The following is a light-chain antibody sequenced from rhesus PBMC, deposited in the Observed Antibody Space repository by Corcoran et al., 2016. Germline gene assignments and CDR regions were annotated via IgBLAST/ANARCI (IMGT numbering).Light chain of an antibody. Sequence: QSAPIQSPAVSGALGPSVTISCTGTANDIGRYNYVSWYRQQAGTTTKLMMYKGHMRPSGVSDRFSGSKSGNTASLTISGLQTDDGGDYYCCSYSASDTYIFGTGTRLTVL. CDR1: ANDIGRYNY. J-gene: IGLJ1*01. CDR2: KGH. CDR3: CSYSASDTYI. V-gene: IGLV2-11*01.